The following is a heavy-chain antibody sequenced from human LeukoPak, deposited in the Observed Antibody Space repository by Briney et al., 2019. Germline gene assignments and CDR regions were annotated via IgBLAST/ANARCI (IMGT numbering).Heavy chain of an antibody. CDR3: AKWGDYDVLTGYYDPDY. CDR2: ITGSGGGT. J-gene: IGHJ4*02. V-gene: IGHV3-23*01. D-gene: IGHD3-9*01. Sequence: GGSLRLSCAASGFTFSNYAMSWVRLAPGKGLEWVSAITGSGGGTYYADSVKGRFTISRDNSKNTLYLQMNSLRAEDTAVYYCAKWGDYDVLTGYYDPDYWGQGTQVTVSS. CDR1: GFTFSNYA.